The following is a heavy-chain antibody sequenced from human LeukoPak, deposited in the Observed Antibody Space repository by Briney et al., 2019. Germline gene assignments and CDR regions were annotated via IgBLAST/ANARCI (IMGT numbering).Heavy chain of an antibody. CDR3: ARELLRYFDWLGRNWFDP. J-gene: IGHJ5*02. Sequence: SVKVSCKASGGTFSSYAISWVRQAPGQGLEWMGGIIPIFGTANYAQKFQGRVTITADGSTSTAYMELSSLRSEDTAVYYCARELLRYFDWLGRNWFDPWGQGTLVTVSS. CDR2: IIPIFGTA. CDR1: GGTFSSYA. V-gene: IGHV1-69*01. D-gene: IGHD3-9*01.